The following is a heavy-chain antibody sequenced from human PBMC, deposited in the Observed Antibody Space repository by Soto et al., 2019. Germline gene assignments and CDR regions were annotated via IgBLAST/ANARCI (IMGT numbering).Heavy chain of an antibody. CDR3: ATNYQEPSDDAFAV. V-gene: IGHV3-11*06. D-gene: IGHD2-2*01. Sequence: QVQLVESGGGLVKPGGSLRLSCAASGFTFSDYFMAWIRQAPGKGLGWIAYISRNSRYTNFADSVRGRFTMSRDNAKNSLYPHMNDRSAEDTAVSYCATNYQEPSDDAFAVWGQGTMVTFSS. CDR1: GFTFSDYF. CDR2: ISRNSRYT. J-gene: IGHJ3*01.